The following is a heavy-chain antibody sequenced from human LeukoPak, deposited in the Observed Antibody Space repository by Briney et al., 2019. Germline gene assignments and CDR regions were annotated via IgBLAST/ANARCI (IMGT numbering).Heavy chain of an antibody. CDR3: ARDRDGYNYYYGMDV. CDR1: GGSISSYY. Sequence: SETLSLTCTVSGGSISSYYWSWIRQPPGKGLAWIGYIYYSGSTNYNPSLKSRVTISVDTSKNQFSLKLSSVTAADTAVYYCARDRDGYNYYYGMDVWGQGTTVTVSS. D-gene: IGHD5-24*01. V-gene: IGHV4-59*01. J-gene: IGHJ6*02. CDR2: IYYSGST.